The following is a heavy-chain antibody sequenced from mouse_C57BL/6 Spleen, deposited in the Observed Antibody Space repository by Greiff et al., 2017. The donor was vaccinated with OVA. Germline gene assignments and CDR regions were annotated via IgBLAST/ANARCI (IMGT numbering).Heavy chain of an antibody. Sequence: EVMLVESGGGLVQPKGSLKLSCAASGFSFNTYAMNWVRQAPGKGLEWVARIRSKSNNYATYYADSVKDRFTISRDDSESMLYLQMNNLKTEDTAMYYCVRQDNWVFAYWGQGTLVTVSA. CDR3: VRQDNWVFAY. CDR1: GFSFNTYA. J-gene: IGHJ3*01. V-gene: IGHV10-1*01. D-gene: IGHD4-1*01. CDR2: IRSKSNNYAT.